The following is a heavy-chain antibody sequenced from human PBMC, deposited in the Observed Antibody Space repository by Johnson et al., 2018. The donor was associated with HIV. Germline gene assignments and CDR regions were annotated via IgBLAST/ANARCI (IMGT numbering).Heavy chain of an antibody. Sequence: QVQLVESGGVAVQPGGSLRLSCAASGFSFDDYAMHWVRQAPGKGLEWVAVISYDGSNKYYADSVKGRFTISRNNSKNTLYLQMNSLRAEDTAVYYCARGGYSGYDAFDIWGQGTMVTVSS. CDR1: GFSFDDYA. D-gene: IGHD5-12*01. J-gene: IGHJ3*02. CDR2: ISYDGSNK. V-gene: IGHV3-30*04. CDR3: ARGGYSGYDAFDI.